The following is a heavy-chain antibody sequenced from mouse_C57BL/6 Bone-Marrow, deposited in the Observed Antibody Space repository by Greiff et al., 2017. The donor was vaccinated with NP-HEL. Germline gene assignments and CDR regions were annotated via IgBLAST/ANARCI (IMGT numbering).Heavy chain of an antibody. CDR3: ARWTMITRFYAMDY. J-gene: IGHJ4*01. D-gene: IGHD2-4*01. V-gene: IGHV1-55*01. CDR1: GYTFTSYW. Sequence: QVQLQQPGAELVKPGASVKMSCKASGYTFTSYWITWVKQRPGQGLEWIGDIYPGSGSTNYNEKFKSKAKLTVDTSSSTAYMQLSSLTSEDSAVYYCARWTMITRFYAMDYWGQGTSVTVSS. CDR2: IYPGSGST.